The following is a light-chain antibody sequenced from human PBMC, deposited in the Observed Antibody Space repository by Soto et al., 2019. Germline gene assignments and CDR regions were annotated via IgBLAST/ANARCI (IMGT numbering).Light chain of an antibody. J-gene: IGKJ3*01. CDR1: RSISSSY. V-gene: IGKV3-20*01. Sequence: EIVLTQSPGTLSLSPGERAALSCRASRSISSSYLAWYQQKPGQAPRLLIYGTSGRATGIPDRFSGSGSGTDFSLSISRLEPEDFAVYFCQQYGSSPFTFGPGTKVDIK. CDR3: QQYGSSPFT. CDR2: GTS.